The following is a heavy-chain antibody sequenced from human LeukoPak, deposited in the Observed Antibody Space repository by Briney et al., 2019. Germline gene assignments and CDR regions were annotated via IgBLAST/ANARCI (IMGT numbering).Heavy chain of an antibody. Sequence: GGSLRLSCAASGFTVSSNHLSWVRQAAGKGLEWVSVIYGGGTTYYADSVKGRFTISRDNSKNTLYLQMSSLRAEDTAVYYCARGPTYGMDVWGQGTTVTVSS. CDR2: IYGGGTT. CDR1: GFTVSSNH. CDR3: ARGPTYGMDV. V-gene: IGHV3-53*01. J-gene: IGHJ6*02.